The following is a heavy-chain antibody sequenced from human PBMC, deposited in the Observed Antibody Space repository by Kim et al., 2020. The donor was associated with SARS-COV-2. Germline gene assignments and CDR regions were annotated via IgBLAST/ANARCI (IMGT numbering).Heavy chain of an antibody. Sequence: GGSLRLSCAASGFSVSRSYMNWVRQASGKGLEWVAIIYSGGSTDYADSVKGRITNSRDDSKNTINLQMHSLKPEDTAMYYCARGNYYDSSGYSYALFDHWGQGTLVTVSA. CDR3: ARGNYYDSSGYSYALFDH. J-gene: IGHJ4*02. CDR1: GFSVSRSY. CDR2: IYSGGST. V-gene: IGHV3-53*01. D-gene: IGHD3-22*01.